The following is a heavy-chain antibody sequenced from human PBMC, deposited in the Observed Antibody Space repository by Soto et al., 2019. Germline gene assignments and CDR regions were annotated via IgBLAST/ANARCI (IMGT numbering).Heavy chain of an antibody. Sequence: QITLNESGPTLVKPTQTLTXTCTFSGFSLSTRDVGVGWIRQPPGEALEWLGVVYWDDSKTYSPSLESRLTITKDTSKNQVVLRMTKMDPXXXXXXXXXXXXXXVASFWGQGTLVTVSS. V-gene: IGHV2-5*02. D-gene: IGHD2-2*01. CDR1: GFSLSTRDVG. CDR2: VYWDDSK. CDR3: XXXXXXVASF. J-gene: IGHJ4*02.